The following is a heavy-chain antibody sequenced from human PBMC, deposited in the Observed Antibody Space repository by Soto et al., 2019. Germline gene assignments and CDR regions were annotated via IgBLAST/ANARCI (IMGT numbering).Heavy chain of an antibody. CDR1: TGSMRTYY. J-gene: IGHJ4*02. CDR2: ISHTGRT. Sequence: SETLSLTCSVSTGSMRTYYWTWIRQSPGKGLEWIGQISHTGRTKYNPSLESRVTISVDTSRKQFSLKLTSVTAADTALYYCARDDTTGLFDFWGQGTLVTVSS. V-gene: IGHV4-59*01. CDR3: ARDDTTGLFDF. D-gene: IGHD4-17*01.